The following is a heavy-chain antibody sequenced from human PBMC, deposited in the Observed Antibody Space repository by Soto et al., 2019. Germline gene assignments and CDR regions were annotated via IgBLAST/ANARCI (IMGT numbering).Heavy chain of an antibody. CDR1: GGTFSSYA. Sequence: QVQLVQSGAEVKKPGSSVKVSCKASGGTFSSYAISWVRQAPGQGLEWMGGIIPIFGTANYAQKFQGRVTITADESRSTAYMELSSLRSEDTAVYYCARDIRGGWYGQNNYFDYWGQGTLVTVSS. J-gene: IGHJ4*02. D-gene: IGHD6-19*01. CDR2: IIPIFGTA. V-gene: IGHV1-69*12. CDR3: ARDIRGGWYGQNNYFDY.